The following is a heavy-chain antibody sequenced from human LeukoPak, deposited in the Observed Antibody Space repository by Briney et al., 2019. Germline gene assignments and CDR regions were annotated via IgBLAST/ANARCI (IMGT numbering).Heavy chain of an antibody. CDR3: AKVYSSGWYKKVHFDY. J-gene: IGHJ4*02. CDR1: GFTFSSYA. V-gene: IGHV3-23*01. CDR2: ISGSGGST. Sequence: GGSLRLSCAASGFTFSSYAMSWVRQAPGKGLEWVSAISGSGGSTYYADSVKGRFTISRDNSKNTLYLQMNSLRAEDTAVYYRAKVYSSGWYKKVHFDYWGQGTLVTVSS. D-gene: IGHD6-19*01.